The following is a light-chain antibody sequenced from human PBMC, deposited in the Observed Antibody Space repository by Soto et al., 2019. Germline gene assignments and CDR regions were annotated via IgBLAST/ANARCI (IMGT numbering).Light chain of an antibody. CDR3: SSYTFSSTLV. J-gene: IGLJ2*01. V-gene: IGLV2-14*01. CDR1: SSDVGSYNY. Sequence: QSALTQPASVSGSPGQSITISCTGTSSDVGSYNYVSWYQQYPGKAPKLMIYDVGNRPSGVPNRFSGSKSGNTASLTISGLQAEDEADYYCSSYTFSSTLVFGGGTKVTVL. CDR2: DVG.